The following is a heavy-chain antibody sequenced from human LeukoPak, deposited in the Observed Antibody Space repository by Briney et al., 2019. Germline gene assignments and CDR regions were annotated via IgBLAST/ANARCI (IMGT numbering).Heavy chain of an antibody. CDR1: GYSFTNYW. Sequence: GESLKISCKASGYSFTNYWISWVRQMPGKGLEWMGRMDPSDSYTKYSPSFQGHVIISADKSISTAYLQWSSLKASDTAMYYCARRIYSSGWYDGAFDIWGQGTMVTLSS. D-gene: IGHD6-19*01. CDR3: ARRIYSSGWYDGAFDI. CDR2: MDPSDSYT. V-gene: IGHV5-10-1*01. J-gene: IGHJ3*02.